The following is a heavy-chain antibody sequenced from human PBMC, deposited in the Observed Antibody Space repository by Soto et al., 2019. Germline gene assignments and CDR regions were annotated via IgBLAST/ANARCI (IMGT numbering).Heavy chain of an antibody. Sequence: QTPSLTGAISGDSVSINSAAWNWIRQSPSRGLEWLGRTYYRSKWYNDYAVSVKSRITINPDTSKNQFSLQLNSVTPEDTAVYYCAREDYSKPLGGMEVWGQGTTVIVSS. D-gene: IGHD4-4*01. V-gene: IGHV6-1*01. J-gene: IGHJ6*02. CDR1: GDSVSINSAA. CDR2: TYYRSKWYN. CDR3: AREDYSKPLGGMEV.